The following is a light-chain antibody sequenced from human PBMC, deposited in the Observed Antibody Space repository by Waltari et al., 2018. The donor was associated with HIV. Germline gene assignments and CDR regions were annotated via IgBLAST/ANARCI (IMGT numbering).Light chain of an antibody. CDR2: KDT. J-gene: IGLJ2*01. Sequence: SSELTQPPSVSVSPGQPATISCSGNALSKQSAYWYQQKPGQAPVVVIFKDTERPSGIPERFSGSSSGTTVTLTIRGVQAEDEADYYCQSTDNSEDMIFGGGTKLAVL. CDR3: QSTDNSEDMI. CDR1: ALSKQS. V-gene: IGLV3-25*03.